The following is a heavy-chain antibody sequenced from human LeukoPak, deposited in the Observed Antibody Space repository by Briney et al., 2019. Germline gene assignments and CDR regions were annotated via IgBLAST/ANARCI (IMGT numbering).Heavy chain of an antibody. D-gene: IGHD3-10*01. CDR3: ARHRNYYGSGSYYNWFDP. J-gene: IGHJ5*02. V-gene: IGHV4-59*08. CDR2: IYYSGST. CDR1: GGSFSGYY. Sequence: PSETLSLTCAVYGGSFSGYYWSWIRQPPGKGLEWIGYIYYSGSTNYNPSLKGRVTISVDTSKNQFSLKLSSVTAADTAVYYCARHRNYYGSGSYYNWFDPWGQGTLVTVSS.